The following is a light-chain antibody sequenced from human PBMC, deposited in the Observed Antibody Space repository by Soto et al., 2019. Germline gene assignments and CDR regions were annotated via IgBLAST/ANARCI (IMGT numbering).Light chain of an antibody. CDR1: QSVRSSY. CDR3: QQYESSLRT. V-gene: IGKV3-20*01. Sequence: EIVLTQSPGTLSLSPGARATLSCRASQSVRSSYLAWYQQKPGQAPRLLMSGASSRATGIPDRFSGSGSGTDFTLTISRLEPEDFAVYYCQQYESSLRTFGQWTKVDIK. CDR2: GAS. J-gene: IGKJ1*01.